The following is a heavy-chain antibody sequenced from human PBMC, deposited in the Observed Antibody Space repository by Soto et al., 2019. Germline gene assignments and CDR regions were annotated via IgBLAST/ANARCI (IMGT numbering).Heavy chain of an antibody. V-gene: IGHV4-34*01. D-gene: IGHD4-17*01. J-gene: IGHJ6*03. CDR2: INHSGST. CDR1: GGSFSGYY. Sequence: SETLSLTCAVYGGSFSGYYWSWIRQPPGKGLEWIGEINHSGSTNYNPSLKSRVTISVDTSKNQFSLKLSSVTAADTAVYYCARGTTVTKYYYYYMDVWGEGTTVTVSS. CDR3: ARGTTVTKYYYYYMDV.